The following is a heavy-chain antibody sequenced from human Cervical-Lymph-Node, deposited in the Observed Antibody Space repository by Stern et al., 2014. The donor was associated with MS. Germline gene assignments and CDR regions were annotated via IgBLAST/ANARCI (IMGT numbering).Heavy chain of an antibody. V-gene: IGHV1-24*01. Sequence: MQLEESGAEVKKPGASVKVSCKVSGYTLTELSMHWGRQAPGKGLEWMGGFDPEDGETIYAQKFQGRVTMTEDTSTDTAYMELSSLRSEDTAVYYCATDRDDFRSGYSAPTKGYGLDVWGQGTTVTVTS. D-gene: IGHD3-3*01. CDR2: FDPEDGET. J-gene: IGHJ6*02. CDR3: ATDRDDFRSGYSAPTKGYGLDV. CDR1: GYTLTELS.